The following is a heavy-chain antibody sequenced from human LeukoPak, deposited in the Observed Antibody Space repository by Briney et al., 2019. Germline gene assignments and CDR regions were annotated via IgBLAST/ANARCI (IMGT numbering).Heavy chain of an antibody. CDR1: GFTFSSYS. CDR3: ARDRSSSWYHYYYMDV. D-gene: IGHD6-13*01. V-gene: IGHV3-48*01. Sequence: GGSLRLSCAASGFTFSSYSMNWVRQAPGKGLEWVSYISSSSSTIYYADSVKGRFTISRDNAKNSLYLQMNSLRAEDTAVYYCARDRSSSWYHYYYMDVWGKGTTVTVSS. CDR2: ISSSSSTI. J-gene: IGHJ6*03.